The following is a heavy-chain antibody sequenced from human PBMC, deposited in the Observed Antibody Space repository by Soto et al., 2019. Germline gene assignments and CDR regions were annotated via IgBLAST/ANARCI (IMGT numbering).Heavy chain of an antibody. J-gene: IGHJ5*02. CDR2: IWYDGSNN. D-gene: IGHD3-10*02. CDR1: GFTFRNYG. Sequence: QVQLVESGGGVVQPGRSLRLSCAASGFTFRNYGMHWVRQAPGKGLEWLAVIWYDGSNNYYADSVKGRFTISRDNSKNTLYLEMNSLRDEDTAVYYCARDVRSRRYDLWGQGTLVIVSS. V-gene: IGHV3-33*01. CDR3: ARDVRSRRYDL.